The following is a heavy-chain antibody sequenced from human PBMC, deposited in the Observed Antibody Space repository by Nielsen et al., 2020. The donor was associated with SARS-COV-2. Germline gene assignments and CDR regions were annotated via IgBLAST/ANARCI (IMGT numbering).Heavy chain of an antibody. Sequence: GESLKISCAASGFIVSSKYMNWVRQAPGKGLEWVSVFYSGGTTLYADSVKGRFIISRDNSRNTLYLQMNSLRVEDTAMYYCARMYVLQYLEWSGSYYSHYMDVWGKGTTVTVSS. CDR2: FYSGGTT. V-gene: IGHV3-53*01. D-gene: IGHD3-3*01. J-gene: IGHJ6*03. CDR1: GFIVSSKY. CDR3: ARMYVLQYLEWSGSYYSHYMDV.